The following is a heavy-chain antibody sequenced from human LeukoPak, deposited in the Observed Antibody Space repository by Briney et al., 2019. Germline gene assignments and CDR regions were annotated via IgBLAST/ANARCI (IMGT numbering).Heavy chain of an antibody. CDR2: IIPILGIA. CDR3: ARAAREGATRGHFDY. Sequence: SVKVSCKASGGTFSSYAISWVRQAPGQGLEWMGRIIPILGIANYAQKFQGRVTITADKSTSTAYMGLSSLRSEDTAVYYCARAAREGATRGHFDYWGQGTLVTVSS. D-gene: IGHD1-26*01. V-gene: IGHV1-69*04. J-gene: IGHJ4*02. CDR1: GGTFSSYA.